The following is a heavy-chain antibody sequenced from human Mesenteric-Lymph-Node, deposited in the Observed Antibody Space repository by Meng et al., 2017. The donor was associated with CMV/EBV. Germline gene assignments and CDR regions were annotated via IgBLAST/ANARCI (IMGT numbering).Heavy chain of an antibody. CDR2: IYYSGST. J-gene: IGHJ6*02. D-gene: IGHD6-13*01. CDR1: GGSISSYY. V-gene: IGHV4-59*01. CDR3: ARVLAADPYYYYGMDV. Sequence: SETLSLTCTVSGGSISSYYWSWIRQPPGKGLEWIGYIYYSGSTNYNPSLKSRVTISVDTSKNQFSLKLSSVTAADTAVYYCARVLAADPYYYYGMDVWGQGTTVT.